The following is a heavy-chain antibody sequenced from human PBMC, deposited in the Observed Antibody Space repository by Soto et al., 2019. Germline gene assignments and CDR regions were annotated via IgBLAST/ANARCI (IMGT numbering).Heavy chain of an antibody. CDR2: IYYTGTT. CDR1: GGSISRSGYY. Sequence: QLQESGPGLVKPSETLSLTCSVSGGSISRSGYYWGWIRQPPGKGLQWIGSIYYTGTTYYNPSLKSQTTISVDTSKNRFSLKLSSVTAADTAIYYCARHVSSGRWIDSWGQGTLVTVSS. D-gene: IGHD3-10*01. CDR3: ARHVSSGRWIDS. J-gene: IGHJ4*02. V-gene: IGHV4-39*01.